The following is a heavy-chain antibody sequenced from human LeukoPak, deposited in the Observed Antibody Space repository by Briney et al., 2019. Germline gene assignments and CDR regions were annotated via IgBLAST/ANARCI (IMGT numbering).Heavy chain of an antibody. J-gene: IGHJ4*02. V-gene: IGHV3-7*01. CDR1: GFTFSTYW. Sequence: HAGGSLRLSCAASGFTFSTYWMSWVRQAPGKGLEWVANIKQDGSEKYYVDSVKGQFTISRDNAKNSLYLQMTSLRAEDTAVYYCARDRYGWYSSSSTLDYWGQGTLVTVSS. CDR3: ARDRYGWYSSSSTLDY. D-gene: IGHD6-13*01. CDR2: IKQDGSEK.